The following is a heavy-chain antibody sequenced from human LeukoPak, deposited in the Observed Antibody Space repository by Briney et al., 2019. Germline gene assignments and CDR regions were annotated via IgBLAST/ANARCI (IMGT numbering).Heavy chain of an antibody. J-gene: IGHJ4*02. Sequence: SETLSLTCTVSGGSISSSSYYWGWIRQPPGKGLEWIGSIYYSGSTYYNPSLKSRVTISVDTSKNQFSLKLSSVIAADTAVYYCARNEWELNFDYWGQGTLVTVSS. CDR2: IYYSGST. V-gene: IGHV4-39*01. CDR3: ARNEWELNFDY. CDR1: GGSISSSSYY. D-gene: IGHD1-26*01.